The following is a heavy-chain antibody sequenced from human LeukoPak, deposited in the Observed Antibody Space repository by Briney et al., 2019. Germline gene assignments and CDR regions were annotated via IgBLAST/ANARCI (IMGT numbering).Heavy chain of an antibody. D-gene: IGHD3-22*01. CDR1: GGSFSDYY. J-gene: IGHJ3*02. Sequence: PSETLSLTCAVYGGSFSDYYWTWIRQPPGKGLEWIEEINHSGSTNYNPSLKSRVTISVDTSKKQFFLRLSSVTAADTAVYYCARGALYYDSSGYYYRDAFDIWGQGTMVTVSS. CDR3: ARGALYYDSSGYYYRDAFDI. V-gene: IGHV4-34*01. CDR2: INHSGST.